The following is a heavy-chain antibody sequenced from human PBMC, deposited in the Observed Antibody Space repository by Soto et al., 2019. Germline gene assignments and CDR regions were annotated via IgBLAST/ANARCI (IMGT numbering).Heavy chain of an antibody. CDR2: ITGRGAGT. CDR1: GLTFSNYA. Sequence: PGGSLRLSCAASGLTFSNYAMSWVRQAPGKGLEWVSAITGRGAGTYYADSMKGRFTISRDNSKNTLYLQVNSLRAEDTAVYYCARVVPAANDDYWGQGTLVTVSS. J-gene: IGHJ4*02. CDR3: ARVVPAANDDY. D-gene: IGHD2-2*01. V-gene: IGHV3-23*01.